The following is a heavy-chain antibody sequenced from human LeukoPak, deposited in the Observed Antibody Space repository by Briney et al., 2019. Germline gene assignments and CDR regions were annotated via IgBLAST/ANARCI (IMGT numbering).Heavy chain of an antibody. Sequence: PGGSLRLSCAASGFTFSSYAMSWVRQAPGKGLEWVSAISGSGGSTYFADSVKGRFTISRDNSKNTLYLQMNSLRAEDTAVYYCAKDALAVAGTVNWFDPWGQGTLVTVSS. CDR1: GFTFSSYA. V-gene: IGHV3-23*01. J-gene: IGHJ5*02. CDR3: AKDALAVAGTVNWFDP. CDR2: ISGSGGST. D-gene: IGHD6-19*01.